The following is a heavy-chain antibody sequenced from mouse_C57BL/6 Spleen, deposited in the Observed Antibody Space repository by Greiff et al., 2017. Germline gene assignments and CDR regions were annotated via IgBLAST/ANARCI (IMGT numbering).Heavy chain of an antibody. CDR1: GYTFTSYW. CDR2: IHPNSGST. V-gene: IGHV1-64*01. CDR3: ARSMITYYAMDY. D-gene: IGHD2-4*01. Sequence: QVQLPQPGAELVKPGASVKLSCKASGYTFTSYWMHWVKQRPGQGLEWIGMIHPNSGSTNYNEKFKSKATLTVDKSSSTAYMQLSSLTSEDSAVYYCARSMITYYAMDYWGQGTSVTVSS. J-gene: IGHJ4*01.